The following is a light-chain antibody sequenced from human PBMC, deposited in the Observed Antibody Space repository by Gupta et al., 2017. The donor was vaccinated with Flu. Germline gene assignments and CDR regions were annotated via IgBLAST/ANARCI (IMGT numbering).Light chain of an antibody. V-gene: IGKV1-39*01. J-gene: IGKJ2*01. Sequence: DIQNTQSPSSLSASVGDRVTMTCRASQTILRYVNWYQKRTGKETHILIFAATNLQTGGPSRLSGVGSETKLITTTSSLQQEDFATYYCQQPDKNHHTFGQGTKLEIK. CDR1: QTILRY. CDR2: AAT. CDR3: QQPDKNHHT.